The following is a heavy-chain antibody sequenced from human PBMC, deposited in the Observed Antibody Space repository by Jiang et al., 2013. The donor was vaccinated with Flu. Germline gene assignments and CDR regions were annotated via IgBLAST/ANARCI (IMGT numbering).Heavy chain of an antibody. CDR2: IWYDGRTK. CDR3: AKDRHTSYYYNYYGMDV. J-gene: IGHJ6*02. D-gene: IGHD2/OR15-2a*01. V-gene: IGHV3-33*06. Sequence: VQPWEVPETLCAASGFSFSYSGMHWVRQAPGKGLEWVAVIWYDGRTKFYIDSVKGRFTISRDNSKNTLYLQMNSLRAEDTAVYYCAKDRHTSYYYNYYGMDVWGQGTTVTVSS. CDR1: GFSFSYSG.